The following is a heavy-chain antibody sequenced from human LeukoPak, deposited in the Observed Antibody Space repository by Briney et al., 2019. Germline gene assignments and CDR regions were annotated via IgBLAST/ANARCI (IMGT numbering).Heavy chain of an antibody. CDR2: ISYDGSNK. CDR3: ASSIAVAGSRFDP. V-gene: IGHV3-30*04. CDR1: GFTFGSYA. Sequence: GGSLRLSCAASGFTFGSYAMHWVRQAPGKGLEWVAVISYDGSNKYYADSVKGRFTISRDNSKNTLYLQMNSLRAEDTAVYYCASSIAVAGSRFDPWGQGTLVTVSS. D-gene: IGHD6-19*01. J-gene: IGHJ5*02.